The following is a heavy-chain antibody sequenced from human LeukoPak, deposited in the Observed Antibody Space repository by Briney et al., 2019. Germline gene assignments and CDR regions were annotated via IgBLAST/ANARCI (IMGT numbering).Heavy chain of an antibody. J-gene: IGHJ4*02. CDR2: IKEDGSVK. V-gene: IGHV3-7*04. D-gene: IGHD4-17*01. CDR3: AGGGDDYEY. CDR1: GLSFSSYW. Sequence: PGGSLRLSCAASGLSFSSYWMTWVRKAPGKGLEWVANIKEDGSVKFYVDSLKGRFTISRDNAKNSLYLQMNSLRAADTGVYYCAGGGDDYEYWGPGTMVTVSS.